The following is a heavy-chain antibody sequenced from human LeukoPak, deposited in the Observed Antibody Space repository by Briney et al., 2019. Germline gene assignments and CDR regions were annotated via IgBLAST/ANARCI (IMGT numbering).Heavy chain of an antibody. CDR1: GFAFSNYW. CDR2: INTDGTST. Sequence: GGSLRLSCAASGFAFSNYWMHWVRQAPGKGLVWVSRINTDGTSTSYADSVQGRFTISRDNAKNTLFLQTNTLRAEDTAVYYCASHYASGSSSGYWGQGTLVTVSS. J-gene: IGHJ4*02. V-gene: IGHV3-74*01. D-gene: IGHD3-10*01. CDR3: ASHYASGSSSGY.